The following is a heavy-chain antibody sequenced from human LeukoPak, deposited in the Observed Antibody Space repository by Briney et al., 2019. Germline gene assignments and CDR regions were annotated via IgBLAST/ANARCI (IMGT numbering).Heavy chain of an antibody. CDR1: GLIFSGYA. D-gene: IGHD3-3*01. Sequence: PGGSMRLSCAASGAASGLIFSGYAKHWVRQAHGKGLEWVAIISYDGSNEYYAGSVRGRFIISRDYSRDTIYLQMSSLRVEDTAVYYCASGYDFWSGYPPAQYSMDVWGQGTTVTVSS. J-gene: IGHJ6*02. CDR2: ISYDGSNE. CDR3: ASGYDFWSGYPPAQYSMDV. V-gene: IGHV3-30-3*01.